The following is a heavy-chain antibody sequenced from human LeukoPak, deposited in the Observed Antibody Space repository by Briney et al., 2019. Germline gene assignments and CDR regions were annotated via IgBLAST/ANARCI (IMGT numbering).Heavy chain of an antibody. V-gene: IGHV3-7*01. CDR3: TSDFVF. CDR2: INQDGSVK. CDR1: GFAFSTYW. D-gene: IGHD3-3*01. J-gene: IGHJ4*02. Sequence: GGSLRLSCAASGFAFSTYWMDWVRQAPGKGLEWVGNINQDGSVKHYVDSVRGRFTISRDNARNSVYLQMSALRVEDTAVYYCTSDFVFWGQGSLVTASS.